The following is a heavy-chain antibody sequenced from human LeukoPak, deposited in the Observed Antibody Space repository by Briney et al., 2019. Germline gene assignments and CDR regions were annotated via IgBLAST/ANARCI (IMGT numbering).Heavy chain of an antibody. D-gene: IGHD2-2*01. J-gene: IGHJ6*03. CDR3: VGYCSSTSCYVGSYYYYMDV. V-gene: IGHV4-34*01. CDR1: GGSFSGYY. Sequence: PSETLSLTYAVYGGSFSGYYWSWIRQPPGKGLEWIGEINHSGSTNYNPSLKSRVTISVDTSKNQFSLKLSSVTAADTAVYYCVGYCSSTSCYVGSYYYYMDVWGKGTTVTVSS. CDR2: INHSGST.